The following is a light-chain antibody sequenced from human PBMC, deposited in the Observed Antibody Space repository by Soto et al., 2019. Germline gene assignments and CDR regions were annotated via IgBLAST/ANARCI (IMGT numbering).Light chain of an antibody. CDR3: QQYYSYPRT. CDR2: KAS. CDR1: QSISGW. Sequence: DIPMTQSPSTLSASVGDRVTITCRASQSISGWLAWYQQKPGKAPKVMIYKASSLESGVPSRFSGSGSGTEFTLTISSLQPDDFATYYCQQYYSYPRTFGQGTKVEIK. V-gene: IGKV1-5*03. J-gene: IGKJ1*01.